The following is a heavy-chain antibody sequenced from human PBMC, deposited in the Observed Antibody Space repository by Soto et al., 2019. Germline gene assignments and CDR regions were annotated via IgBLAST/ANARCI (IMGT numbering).Heavy chain of an antibody. J-gene: IGHJ6*02. CDR3: ARDRIVATIRYYYGMDV. CDR1: GYTFTSYG. D-gene: IGHD5-12*01. CDR2: ISAYNGNT. V-gene: IGHV1-18*01. Sequence: ASVKVSCKASGYTFTSYGISWVRQAPGQGLEWMGWISAYNGNTNYAQKLQGRVTMTTDTSTSTAYMELRSLRSDDTAVYYCARDRIVATIRYYYGMDVWGQGTAVTVSS.